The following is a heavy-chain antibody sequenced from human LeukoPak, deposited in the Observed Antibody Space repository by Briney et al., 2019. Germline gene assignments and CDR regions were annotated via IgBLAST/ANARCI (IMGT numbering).Heavy chain of an antibody. D-gene: IGHD3-10*01. CDR2: IYYSGST. J-gene: IGHJ6*03. CDR3: ARQPWGSYYYYYYMDV. CDR1: GGSISSSSYY. Sequence: SETLSLTCTVSGGSISSSSYYWGWIRQPPGKGLEWIGSIYYSGSTYYNPSLKSRVTISVDTSKNQFSLKLSSVTAADTAVYYCARQPWGSYYYYYYMDVWGKGTTVTISS. V-gene: IGHV4-39*01.